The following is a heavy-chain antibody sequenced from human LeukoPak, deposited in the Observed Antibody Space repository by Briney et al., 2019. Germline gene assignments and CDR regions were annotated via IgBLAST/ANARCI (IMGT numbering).Heavy chain of an antibody. CDR1: GITFRIYA. CDR3: AKTGDYFDSTDYYRPDAFDI. D-gene: IGHD3-22*01. V-gene: IGHV3-23*01. J-gene: IGHJ3*02. CDR2: ISGRGSMT. Sequence: GGSLRLSCAGSGITFRIYAMTWVRQAPGKGLEWVSAISGRGSMTYYADSGKGRFTISRDKSNNTLYLQMNSLRAEDTALYYCAKTGDYFDSTDYYRPDAFDIWGQGTMVTVSS.